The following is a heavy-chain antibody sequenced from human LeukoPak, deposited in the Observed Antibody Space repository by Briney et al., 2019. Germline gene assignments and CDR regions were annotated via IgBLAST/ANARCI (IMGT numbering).Heavy chain of an antibody. J-gene: IGHJ3*02. Sequence: GGSLRLSCVASGFTFSNYDMPWVRQGTGRGLEWVSGIGTGGDTHYPDSVKGRFTISRENAKNSLYLQMNSLRVGDTAMYYCARAARSYGSSGAHASDIWGQGTMVTVS. CDR3: ARAARSYGSSGAHASDI. V-gene: IGHV3-13*01. CDR1: GFTFSNYD. D-gene: IGHD3-22*01. CDR2: IGTGGDT.